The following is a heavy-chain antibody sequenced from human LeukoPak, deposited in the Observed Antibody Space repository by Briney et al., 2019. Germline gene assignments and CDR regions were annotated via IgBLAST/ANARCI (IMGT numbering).Heavy chain of an antibody. J-gene: IGHJ6*02. CDR1: GFTFSSYE. Sequence: GGSLRLSCAASGFTFSSYEMNWVRQAPGKGLEWVSYISSSGSTIYYADSVKGRFTISRDNAKNSLYLQMNGLRAEDTAVYYCAREGSNGGYYYYGMDVWGQGTTVTVSS. V-gene: IGHV3-48*03. D-gene: IGHD4-11*01. CDR2: ISSSGSTI. CDR3: AREGSNGGYYYYGMDV.